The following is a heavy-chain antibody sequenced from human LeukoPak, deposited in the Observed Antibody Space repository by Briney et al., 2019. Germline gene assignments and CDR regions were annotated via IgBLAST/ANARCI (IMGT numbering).Heavy chain of an antibody. D-gene: IGHD2-2*01. V-gene: IGHV1-18*01. CDR1: GYTFTSYG. J-gene: IGHJ5*02. CDR3: ARVLVVPAVSNWFDP. CDR2: ISAYNGNT. Sequence: ASVKVSCKASGYTFTSYGISRVRQAPGQGLEWMGWISAYNGNTNYAQKLQGRVTMTTDTSTSTAYMELRSLRSDDTAVYYCARVLVVPAVSNWFDPWGQGTLVTVSS.